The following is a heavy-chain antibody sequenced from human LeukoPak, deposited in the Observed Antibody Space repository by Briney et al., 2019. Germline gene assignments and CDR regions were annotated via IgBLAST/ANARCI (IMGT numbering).Heavy chain of an antibody. V-gene: IGHV3-11*04. Sequence: GGSLRLSCAASGFIFSDYYMSWIRQAPGKGLEWVSYIRNSGGTIYYADSVKGRFTISRDNAKNSLYLQMNSLGAEDTAVYYCARRIYGSGSYSFDYWGQGTLVTVSS. D-gene: IGHD3-10*01. CDR1: GFIFSDYY. CDR2: IRNSGGTI. CDR3: ARRIYGSGSYSFDY. J-gene: IGHJ4*02.